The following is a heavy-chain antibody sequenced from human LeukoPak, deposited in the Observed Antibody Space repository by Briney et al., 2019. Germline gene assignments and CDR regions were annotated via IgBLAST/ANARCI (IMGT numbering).Heavy chain of an antibody. V-gene: IGHV3-23*01. D-gene: IGHD5-12*01. CDR2: ISGSGGST. J-gene: IGHJ4*02. Sequence: GGSLRLSCAASGFTFSSYAMSWVRQAPGKGLEWVSAISGSGGSTYYADSVKGRFTISRDNSKNTLYLQMNSLRAEDTAVYYCAKGKGYSGYETIDYWGQGTLVTVSS. CDR1: GFTFSSYA. CDR3: AKGKGYSGYETIDY.